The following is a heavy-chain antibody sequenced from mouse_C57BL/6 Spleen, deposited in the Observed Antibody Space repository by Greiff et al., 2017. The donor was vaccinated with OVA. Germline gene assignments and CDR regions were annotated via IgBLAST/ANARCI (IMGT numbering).Heavy chain of an antibody. CDR1: GYTFTDYN. CDR2: INPNNGGT. D-gene: IGHD2-3*01. V-gene: IGHV1-22*01. CDR3: ARGGIGYDPSWFAG. J-gene: IGHJ3*01. Sequence: VQLQQSGPELVKPGASVKMSCKASGYTFTDYNMHWVKQSHGQSLEWIGYINPNNGGTSYNQKFKGKATLTVNKSSSTACMELRSLTSEDSAVYYCARGGIGYDPSWFAGWGKGTLVTVSA.